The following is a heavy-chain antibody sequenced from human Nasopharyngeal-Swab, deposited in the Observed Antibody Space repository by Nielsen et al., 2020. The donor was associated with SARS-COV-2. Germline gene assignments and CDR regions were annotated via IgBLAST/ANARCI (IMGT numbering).Heavy chain of an antibody. CDR3: ARLNPFSSWYTVYYFDY. V-gene: IGHV4-39*01. CDR2: IYYRGST. D-gene: IGHD6-13*01. J-gene: IGHJ4*02. Sequence: IRRPPGGGGEWSGCIYYRGSTYYNPSLKSRVTISVDTSKNQFSLNLSSVTAADTAVYYCARLNPFSSWYTVYYFDYWGQGTPVTVSS.